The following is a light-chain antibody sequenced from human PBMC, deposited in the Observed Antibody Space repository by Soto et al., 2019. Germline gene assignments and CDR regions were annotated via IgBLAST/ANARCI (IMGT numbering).Light chain of an antibody. CDR2: EVS. Sequence: QSALTQPASVSGSPGQSITISCTVTSRDVGAYNFVSWYQHHPGKAPKLMIYEVSNRPSGLSNRFSGSKSGNTASLTISALQAEDEADYYCSSYTTSSTPVYVFGTGTKVTVL. V-gene: IGLV2-14*01. CDR1: SRDVGAYNF. CDR3: SSYTTSSTPVYV. J-gene: IGLJ1*01.